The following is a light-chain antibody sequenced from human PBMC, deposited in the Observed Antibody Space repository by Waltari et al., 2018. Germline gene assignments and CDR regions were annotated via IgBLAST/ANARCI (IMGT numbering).Light chain of an antibody. CDR3: QQYYTSPYT. CDR2: WAS. V-gene: IGKV4-1*01. CDR1: QSVLYSSNNKNY. J-gene: IGKJ2*01. Sequence: DFVMTQSPDSLAVSLGERATINCKSSQSVLYSSNNKNYLAWYQLKPGKPPKLLIYWASTRQAGVPDRFSGSGSGTDFALPISSLQAEDVATYYCQQYYTSPYTFGQGTKLEIK.